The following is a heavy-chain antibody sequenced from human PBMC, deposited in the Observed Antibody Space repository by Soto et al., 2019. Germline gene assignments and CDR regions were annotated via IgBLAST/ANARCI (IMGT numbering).Heavy chain of an antibody. V-gene: IGHV1-69*06. J-gene: IGHJ6*02. CDR1: GGTFSSYA. Sequence: SVKVSCTASGGTFSSYAISWVRQAPGQGLEWMGGIIPIFGTANYAQKFQGRVTITADKSTSTAYMELSSLRSEDTAVYYCAREGMDYGSGTWFVWGQGTTVTVSS. CDR3: AREGMDYGSGTWFV. CDR2: IIPIFGTA. D-gene: IGHD3-10*01.